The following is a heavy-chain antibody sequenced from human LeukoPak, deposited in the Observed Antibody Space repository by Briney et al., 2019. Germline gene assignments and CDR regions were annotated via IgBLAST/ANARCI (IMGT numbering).Heavy chain of an antibody. V-gene: IGHV1-2*02. CDR1: GYTFTGYY. D-gene: IGHD2-8*02. J-gene: IGHJ4*02. Sequence: GASVKVSCKASGYTFTGYYMHWGRQAPGQGLEWMGWINPNSGGTNYAQKFQGRVTMTRDTSISTAYMELSRLRSDDTAVYYCARKSGCTGGVCLYYFDYWGQGTLVTVSS. CDR3: ARKSGCTGGVCLYYFDY. CDR2: INPNSGGT.